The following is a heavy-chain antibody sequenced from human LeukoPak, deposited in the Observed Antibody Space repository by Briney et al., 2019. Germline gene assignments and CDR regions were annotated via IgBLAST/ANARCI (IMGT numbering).Heavy chain of an antibody. J-gene: IGHJ4*02. CDR2: ISGGSDSI. CDR3: ARELTYSDY. Sequence: GGSLRLSCAASGFTFSDYSMNWVRQAPGKGLEWVPSISGGSDSIYYADSVKGRFTISRDNAKNSLYLQMNSLRAEDTAVYYCARELTYSDYWGQGTLVTVSS. CDR1: GFTFSDYS. D-gene: IGHD3-9*01. V-gene: IGHV3-21*01.